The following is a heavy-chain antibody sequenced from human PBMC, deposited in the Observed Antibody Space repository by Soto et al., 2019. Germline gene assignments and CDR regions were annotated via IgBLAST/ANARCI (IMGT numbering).Heavy chain of an antibody. CDR1: GDTFTIYG. D-gene: IGHD2-8*01. CDR3: ARDFYCNNGVCYTAHFDY. V-gene: IGHV1-18*01. J-gene: IGHJ4*02. CDR2: ISAYNGNT. Sequence: ASVKVSCKASGDTFTIYGISWVLQAPGQGLEWMGWISAYNGNTNYAQKLQGRVTMTTDTSTSTAYMELRSLRSDDTAVYYCARDFYCNNGVCYTAHFDYWGQGTLVTVSS.